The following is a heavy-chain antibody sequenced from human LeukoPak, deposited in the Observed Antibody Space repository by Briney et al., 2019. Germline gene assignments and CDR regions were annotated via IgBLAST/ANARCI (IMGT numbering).Heavy chain of an antibody. V-gene: IGHV3-7*03. J-gene: IGHJ5*01. CDR3: ARIGHDFYQTFDS. CDR2: IHQHGSKE. Sequence: GGPLSLSCTTSGLHYRAYLMGWVRQAPGEGGEGVANIHQHGSKENSAASLKGRFTTSSDNAQNSIYLQIKPLRAQATAIYYCARIGHDFYQTFDSSGHGTLITVSS. D-gene: IGHD2-2*01. CDR1: GLHYRAYL.